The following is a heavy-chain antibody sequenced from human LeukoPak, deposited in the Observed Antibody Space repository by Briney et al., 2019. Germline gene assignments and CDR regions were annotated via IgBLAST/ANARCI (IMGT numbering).Heavy chain of an antibody. J-gene: IGHJ6*04. CDR1: GFTIGTAW. V-gene: IGHV3-15*01. CDR2: IKSEGEGATT. Sequence: GVSLRLSCVSSGFTIGTAWMSWVRQAPGKGLEWLGHIKSEGEGATTDYAAPVKGRFAISRDDSKNMIYLQMSSLKIDDTAIYYCIAHFPYFYGFDVWGKGTTVTVSS. CDR3: IAHFPYFYGFDV. D-gene: IGHD3-3*02.